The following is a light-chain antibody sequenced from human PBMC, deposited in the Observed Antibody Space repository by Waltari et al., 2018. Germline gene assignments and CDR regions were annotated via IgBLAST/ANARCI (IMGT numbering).Light chain of an antibody. CDR2: NNT. V-gene: IGLV1-44*01. Sequence: QSVLTQPPSASGTPGQRVTISCSGSSSNIGSNSVHWYQQLPGTAPKLLIHNNTQRPSGIPDRFSGSKSGTSASLAISGLQSEDEADYYCAAWDDSLNGPVFGGGTKLTVL. CDR1: SSNIGSNS. J-gene: IGLJ2*01. CDR3: AAWDDSLNGPV.